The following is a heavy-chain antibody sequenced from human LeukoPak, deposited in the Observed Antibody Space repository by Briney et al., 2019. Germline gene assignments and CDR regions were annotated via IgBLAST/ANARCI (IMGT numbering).Heavy chain of an antibody. J-gene: IGHJ4*02. D-gene: IGHD3-22*01. CDR1: GFTFSSYA. Sequence: GGSLRLSCAASGFTFSSYAMSWLRQAPGKGLEWVSAISGSGGSTYYADSVKGRFTISRDNSKNTLYLQMNSLRAEDTAVYYCAKRGDYDSSGYYLDYWGQGTLVTVSS. CDR3: AKRGDYDSSGYYLDY. V-gene: IGHV3-23*01. CDR2: ISGSGGST.